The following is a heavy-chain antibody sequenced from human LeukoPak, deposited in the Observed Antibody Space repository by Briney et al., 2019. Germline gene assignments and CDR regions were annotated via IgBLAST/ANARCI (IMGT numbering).Heavy chain of an antibody. Sequence: GGSLRLSCAASGFTVSSKYMIWVRQAPGKGLEWVSLVNTGGSTYYADSVKGRFTISRDNSKNTLYLQMNSLRAEDTAVYYCATDSSGRPEDYWGQGTRVTVSS. CDR3: ATDSSGRPEDY. CDR2: VNTGGST. D-gene: IGHD6-6*01. J-gene: IGHJ4*02. V-gene: IGHV3-66*01. CDR1: GFTVSSKY.